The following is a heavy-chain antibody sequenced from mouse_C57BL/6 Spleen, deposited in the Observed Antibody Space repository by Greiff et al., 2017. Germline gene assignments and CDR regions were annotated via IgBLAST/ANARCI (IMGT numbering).Heavy chain of an antibody. V-gene: IGHV1-69*01. CDR3: AFATRGPYYDMDY. Sequence: QVQLQQPGAELVMPGASVKLSCKASGYTFTSYWMPWVKQRPGQGLEWIGEIDPSDSYTNYNQKFKGKSTLTVDKSYSTAYMQLSSLTSEDSAVYCCAFATRGPYYDMDYWGQGTSVTVSS. J-gene: IGHJ4*01. D-gene: IGHD1-1*01. CDR2: IDPSDSYT. CDR1: GYTFTSYW.